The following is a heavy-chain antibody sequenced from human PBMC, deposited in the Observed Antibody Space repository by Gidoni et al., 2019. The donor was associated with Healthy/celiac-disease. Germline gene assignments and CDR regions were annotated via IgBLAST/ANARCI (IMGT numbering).Heavy chain of an antibody. CDR3: ARGLWYQLLGARFDP. D-gene: IGHD2-2*01. V-gene: IGHV4-34*01. CDR1: GGSFSGYY. J-gene: IGHJ5*02. Sequence: QVQLQQWGAGLLKPSETLSLTCAVYGGSFSGYYWSWIRQPPGKGLEWIGEINHSGSTNYNPSLKSRVTISVDTSKNQFSLKLSSVTAADTAVYYCARGLWYQLLGARFDPWGQGTLVTVSS. CDR2: INHSGST.